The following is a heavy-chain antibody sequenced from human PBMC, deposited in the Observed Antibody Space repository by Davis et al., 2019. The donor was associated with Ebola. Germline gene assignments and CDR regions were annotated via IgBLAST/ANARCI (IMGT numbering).Heavy chain of an antibody. Sequence: PGGSLRLSCSASGYTFTGYNIHWVRQAPGQGLEWLGRVILKSGATNYAQKFQGRVTMTRDTSISTVYMELSSLRYDDTADYYCARGHNYAHEYWGQGTLVTVSS. CDR1: GYTFTGYN. J-gene: IGHJ4*02. V-gene: IGHV1-2*06. CDR2: VILKSGAT. CDR3: ARGHNYAHEY. D-gene: IGHD4-11*01.